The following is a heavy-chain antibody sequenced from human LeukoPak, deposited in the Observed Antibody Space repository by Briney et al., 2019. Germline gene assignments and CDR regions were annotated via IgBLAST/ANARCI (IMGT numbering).Heavy chain of an antibody. CDR3: ARGWYNFDY. CDR2: INNSGDRR. Sequence: GGSLRLSCAASGFIFSNYAMSWVRQAPGKGVEWVSGINNSGDRRFYAVSVKGRFTISRDNSKNTLYLQMNSLSAEDTAVYYCARGWYNFDYWGQGTRVTVSS. D-gene: IGHD6-19*01. J-gene: IGHJ4*02. CDR1: GFIFSNYA. V-gene: IGHV3-23*01.